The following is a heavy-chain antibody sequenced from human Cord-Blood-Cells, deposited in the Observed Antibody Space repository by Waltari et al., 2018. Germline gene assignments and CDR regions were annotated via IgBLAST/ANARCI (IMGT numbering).Heavy chain of an antibody. V-gene: IGHV1-8*01. CDR1: GYNFTSYD. J-gene: IGHJ3*02. CDR2: MNPNSGST. CDR3: ARGPGSSSSPFDI. Sequence: QVQLVQSGAEVKKPGASVTVSCKASGYNFTSYDINWVRKATGQGLEWMGCMNPNSGSTGYARKFQGRVTMTRNTSISTAYMGRSSLRSEDTAVYYCARGPGSSSSPFDIWGQGTMVTVSS. D-gene: IGHD6-6*01.